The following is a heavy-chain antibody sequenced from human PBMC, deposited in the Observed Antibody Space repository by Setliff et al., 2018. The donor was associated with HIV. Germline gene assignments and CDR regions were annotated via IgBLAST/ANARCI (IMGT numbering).Heavy chain of an antibody. V-gene: IGHV4-59*01. CDR1: GGSISHYY. Sequence: KASETLSLTCTVSGGSISHYYWTWIRQPPGKGLEWIGYIFYSGSTDYNPSPKSRLTISVDTPNNQFSLSLNSVTAADTAVYYCARVGGVLTGTPHFDFWGQGILVTVSS. J-gene: IGHJ4*02. CDR3: ARVGGVLTGTPHFDF. D-gene: IGHD3-9*01. CDR2: IFYSGST.